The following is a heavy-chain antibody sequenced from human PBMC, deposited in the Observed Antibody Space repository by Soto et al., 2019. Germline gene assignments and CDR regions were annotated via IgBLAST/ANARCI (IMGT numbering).Heavy chain of an antibody. D-gene: IGHD1-26*01. CDR2: ISASGGST. V-gene: IGHV3-23*01. J-gene: IGHJ4*02. CDR1: GFTFSTYA. CDR3: AKRVGYGTLLYYFDY. Sequence: GGSLRLSCAASGFTFSTYAMSWVRQAPGKGLEWVSAISASGGSTYYADSVKGRFTISRDNSKNTLYLQMNSLRAEDTAVYYCAKRVGYGTLLYYFDYWGQGTLVTVSS.